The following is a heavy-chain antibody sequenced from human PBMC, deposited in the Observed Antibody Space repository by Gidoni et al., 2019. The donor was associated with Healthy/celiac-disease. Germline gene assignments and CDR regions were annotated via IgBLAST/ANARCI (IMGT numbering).Heavy chain of an antibody. J-gene: IGHJ5*02. D-gene: IGHD2-15*01. V-gene: IGHV3-11*01. CDR3: ARGAVVVVAARYNWFDP. CDR2: ISSSGSTI. Sequence: GGGLVKPGGYLRLSCAASGFTFSDYYMSWIRQAPGKGLEWFSYISSSGSTIYYADSVKGRFTISRDNAKNSLYLQMNSLRAADTAVYYCARGAVVVVAARYNWFDPWGQGTLVTVSS. CDR1: GFTFSDYY.